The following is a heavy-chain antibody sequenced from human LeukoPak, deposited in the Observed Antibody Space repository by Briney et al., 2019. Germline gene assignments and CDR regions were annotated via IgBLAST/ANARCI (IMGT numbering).Heavy chain of an antibody. Sequence: PGRSLRLSCAVSGFTFDDYAMHWVRQVPGKGLEWVSGINWNSDSIGYADSVKGRFTTSRDNAKNSLYLQMNSLRAEDTAVYYCASLYCSSTSCYPIFDYWGQGTLVTVSS. CDR2: INWNSDSI. CDR1: GFTFDDYA. V-gene: IGHV3-9*01. D-gene: IGHD2-2*01. CDR3: ASLYCSSTSCYPIFDY. J-gene: IGHJ4*02.